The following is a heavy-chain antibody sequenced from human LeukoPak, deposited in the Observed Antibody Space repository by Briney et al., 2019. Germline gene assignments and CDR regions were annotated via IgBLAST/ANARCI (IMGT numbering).Heavy chain of an antibody. CDR2: IISSSSYI. CDR3: ARDLWYSGYDPPY. V-gene: IGHV3-21*01. D-gene: IGHD5-12*01. J-gene: IGHJ4*02. Sequence: GGSLRLSCAASGFTFSSYSMNWVRQAPGKGREWVSSIISSSSYIYYADSVKGRFTISRDNAKNSLYLQMNSLRAEDTAVYYCARDLWYSGYDPPYWGQGTLVTVSS. CDR1: GFTFSSYS.